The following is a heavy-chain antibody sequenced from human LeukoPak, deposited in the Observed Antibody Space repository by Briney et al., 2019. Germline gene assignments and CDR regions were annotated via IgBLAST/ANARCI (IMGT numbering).Heavy chain of an antibody. V-gene: IGHV1-8*01. J-gene: IGHJ4*02. CDR1: GYTFTSYD. D-gene: IGHD3-16*01. CDR3: ARRDPQGGRDY. CDR2: MNPNSGNT. Sequence: ASVKVSCKASGYTFTSYDINWVRQATGQGLEWMGWMNPNSGNTGYAQKFQGRVTMTRNTSISTAYMELSSLKASDTAMYYCARRDPQGGRDYWGQGTLVTVSS.